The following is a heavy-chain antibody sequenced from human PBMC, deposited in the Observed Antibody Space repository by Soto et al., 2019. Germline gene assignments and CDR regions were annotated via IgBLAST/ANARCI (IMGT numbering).Heavy chain of an antibody. D-gene: IGHD3-22*01. CDR3: ARFNTYYYDCSGYFPYYYGMDV. Sequence: SETLSLTCTVSGGSVSSGSYYWSWIRQPPGKGLEWIGYIYYSGSTNYNPSLKSRVTISVDTSKNQFSLKLSSVTAADTAVYYCARFNTYYYDCSGYFPYYYGMDVWGQGATVTVSS. CDR2: IYYSGST. CDR1: GGSVSSGSYY. J-gene: IGHJ6*02. V-gene: IGHV4-61*01.